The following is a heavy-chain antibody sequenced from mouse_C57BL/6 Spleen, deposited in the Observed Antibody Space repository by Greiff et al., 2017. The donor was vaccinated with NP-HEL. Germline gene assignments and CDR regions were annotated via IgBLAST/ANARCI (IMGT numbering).Heavy chain of an antibody. V-gene: IGHV1-59*01. J-gene: IGHJ3*01. Sequence: VQLQQPGAELVRPGTSVKLSCKASGYTFTSYWMHWVKQRPGQGLEWIGVIDPSDSYTNYNQKFKGKATLTVDTSSSTAYMQLSSLTSEDSAVYYCAREEDLRRGNAYWAKGLWSLSLQ. CDR3: AREEDLRRGNAY. D-gene: IGHD2-12*01. CDR2: IDPSDSYT. CDR1: GYTFTSYW.